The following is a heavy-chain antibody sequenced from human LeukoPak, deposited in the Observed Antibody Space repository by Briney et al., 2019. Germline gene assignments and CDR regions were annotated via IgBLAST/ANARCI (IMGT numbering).Heavy chain of an antibody. V-gene: IGHV1-2*02. Sequence: ASVKVSCKASGYTFSGYYMHWVRQAPGQGLEWMGWINPNCGGTNYAQKFQGRVTKTRDTSISTAYMELSRLRSDDTAVYYCARGYPLSTTAAGTYFQHWGQGTLVTVSS. CDR3: ARGYPLSTTAAGTYFQH. CDR2: INPNCGGT. CDR1: GYTFSGYY. J-gene: IGHJ1*01. D-gene: IGHD6-13*01.